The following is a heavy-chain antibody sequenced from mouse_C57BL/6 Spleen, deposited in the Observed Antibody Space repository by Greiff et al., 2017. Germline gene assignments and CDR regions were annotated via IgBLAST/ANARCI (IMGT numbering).Heavy chain of an antibody. CDR1: GYTFTSYW. Sequence: QVQLQQPGAELVKPGASVKLSCKASGYTFTSYWMQWVKQRPGQGLEWIGEIDPSDSCTNYNQKFKGKATLTVDTSSSTAYMQLSSLTSEDSAVYYCARQLRLRDYAMDYWGQGTSVTVSS. CDR3: ARQLRLRDYAMDY. J-gene: IGHJ4*01. CDR2: IDPSDSCT. D-gene: IGHD3-2*02. V-gene: IGHV1-50*01.